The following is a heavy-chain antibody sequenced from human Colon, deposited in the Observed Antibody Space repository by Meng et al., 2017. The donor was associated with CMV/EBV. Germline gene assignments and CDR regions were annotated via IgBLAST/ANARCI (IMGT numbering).Heavy chain of an antibody. J-gene: IGHJ6*02. CDR1: GFSFRDFD. CDR2: MRFDGSKT. CDR3: ASYSSYYYGMDV. Sequence: GESLKISCSVSGFSFRDFDMHWVRQAPGKGLEGVAFMRFDGSKTSLAESVKGRFIISRDDSKNTLYLQINSLRADDTAVYYCASYSSYYYGMDVWGQGTTVTVSS. V-gene: IGHV3-30*02. D-gene: IGHD6-13*01.